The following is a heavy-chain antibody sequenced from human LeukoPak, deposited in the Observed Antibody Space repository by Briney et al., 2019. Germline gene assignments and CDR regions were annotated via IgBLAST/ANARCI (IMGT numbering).Heavy chain of an antibody. V-gene: IGHV3-11*01. CDR2: ISSSGSTI. D-gene: IGHD3-22*01. J-gene: IGHJ4*02. Sequence: GGSLRLCCAASGFTFSDYYMSWIRQATGKGLEWVSYISSSGSTIYYADSVKGRFTISRDNAKNSLYLQMNSLRAEDTAVYYCASGLLDSSGYFLNYWGQGTLVTVSS. CDR3: ASGLLDSSGYFLNY. CDR1: GFTFSDYY.